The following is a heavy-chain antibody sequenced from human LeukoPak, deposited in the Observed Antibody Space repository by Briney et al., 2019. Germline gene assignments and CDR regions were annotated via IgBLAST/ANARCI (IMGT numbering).Heavy chain of an antibody. CDR2: MNPNSGGT. D-gene: IGHD3-22*01. J-gene: IGHJ4*02. V-gene: IGHV1-2*02. Sequence: ASVKVSCKASGYTFTSYDINWVRQATGQGLEWMGWMNPNSGGTNYAQKFQGRVTMTRDTSISTAYMELSRLRSDDTAVYYCARDRYDSSGYYYNWGQGTLVTVSS. CDR1: GYTFTSYD. CDR3: ARDRYDSSGYYYN.